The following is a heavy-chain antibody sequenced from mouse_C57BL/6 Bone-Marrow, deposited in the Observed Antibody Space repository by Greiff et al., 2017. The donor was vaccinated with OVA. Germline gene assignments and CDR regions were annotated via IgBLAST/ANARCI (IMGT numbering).Heavy chain of an antibody. CDR3: AREGGYDFDY. CDR2: ISDGGSYT. V-gene: IGHV5-4*01. J-gene: IGHJ2*01. D-gene: IGHD1-1*02. Sequence: EVQLVESGGGLVKPGGSLKLSCAASGFTFSSYAMSWVRQTPEKRLEWVATISDGGSYTYYPDNVKGRFTISRDNAKNNLYLQMSHLKSEDTAMYYCAREGGYDFDYWGQGTTLTVSS. CDR1: GFTFSSYA.